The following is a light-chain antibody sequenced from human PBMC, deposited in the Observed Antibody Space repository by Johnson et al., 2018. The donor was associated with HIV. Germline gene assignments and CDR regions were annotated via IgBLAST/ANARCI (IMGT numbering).Light chain of an antibody. CDR2: DND. J-gene: IGLJ1*01. CDR1: SSNIGKNY. Sequence: QSVLTQPPSVSAAPRQKVTISCSGSSSNIGKNYVSWYRHLPGTAPKLLIYDNDKRPSGIPDGFSASKSGSSATLGITGLQTGDEADYYCATWDSSLSAYVFGPGTKVTIL. V-gene: IGLV1-51*01. CDR3: ATWDSSLSAYV.